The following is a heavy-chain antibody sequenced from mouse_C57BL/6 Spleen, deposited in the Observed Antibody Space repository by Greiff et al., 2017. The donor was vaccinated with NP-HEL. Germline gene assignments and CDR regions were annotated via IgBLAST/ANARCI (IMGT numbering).Heavy chain of an antibody. D-gene: IGHD2-3*01. J-gene: IGHJ2*01. V-gene: IGHV5-17*01. CDR2: ISSGSSTI. CDR3: ARHGYYLFDY. Sequence: EVKLVESGGGLVKPGGSLKLSCAASGFTFSDYGMHWVRQAPEKGLEWVAYISSGSSTIYYADTVKGRFTISRDNAKNTLFLQMTSLRSEDTAMYYCARHGYYLFDYWGQGTTLTVSS. CDR1: GFTFSDYG.